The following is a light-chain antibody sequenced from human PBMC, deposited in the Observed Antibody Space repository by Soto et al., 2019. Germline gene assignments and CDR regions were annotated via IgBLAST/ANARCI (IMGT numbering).Light chain of an antibody. CDR2: DAS. Sequence: EIVLTQSPATLSLSPGERATLSCRAGQSVSSFLAWYQQKPVQAPRLLIYDASNRATGIPARFSGSGSGTDFTLTISSLEPEDFALYYCQQRSSWPRTFGQGTKV. J-gene: IGKJ1*01. CDR1: QSVSSF. V-gene: IGKV3-11*01. CDR3: QQRSSWPRT.